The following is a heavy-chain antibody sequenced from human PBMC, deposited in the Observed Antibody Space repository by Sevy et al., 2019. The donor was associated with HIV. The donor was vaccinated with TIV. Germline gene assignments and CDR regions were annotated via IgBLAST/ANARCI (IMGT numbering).Heavy chain of an antibody. Sequence: GGSLRLSCSASGFTFSSYALLWVRQAPGKGLEWVSLISYDGRNKYYSDSVKGRFAISRDESKATLFLQMESLRTEETAIYYCAGVGVSYCTDDCYHRFDYWGRGTLVTVSS. CDR1: GFTFSSYA. J-gene: IGHJ4*02. V-gene: IGHV3-30*09. CDR2: ISYDGRNK. CDR3: AGVGVSYCTDDCYHRFDY. D-gene: IGHD2-21*02.